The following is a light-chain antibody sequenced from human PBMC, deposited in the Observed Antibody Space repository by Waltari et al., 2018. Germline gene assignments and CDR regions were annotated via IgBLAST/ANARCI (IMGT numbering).Light chain of an antibody. Sequence: DIQMTQSPSSRSASVGDRVTITCQASQSISSYLNWYQQKPGKAPKLLIYAASSLQSGVPSRFSGSGSGTDFTLTISSLQPEDFATYYCQQSYSTPYTFGQGTKLEIK. CDR3: QQSYSTPYT. CDR1: QSISSY. V-gene: IGKV1-39*01. J-gene: IGKJ2*01. CDR2: AAS.